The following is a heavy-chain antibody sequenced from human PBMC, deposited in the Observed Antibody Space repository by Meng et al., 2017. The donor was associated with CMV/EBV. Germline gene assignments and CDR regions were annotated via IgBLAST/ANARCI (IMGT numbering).Heavy chain of an antibody. CDR1: GGTFSSYA. J-gene: IGHJ6*02. V-gene: IGHV1-69*05. CDR3: ARYRFCSSITCHARGHYYNYGMDV. Sequence: SVKVSCKASGGTFSSYAISWVRQAPGQGLEWMGGIIPLFGTANYAQKFQGRVTITTDESTSIAYMELNSLRSEDTAVYHCARYRFCSSITCHARGHYYNYGMDVWGQGTTVTVSS. D-gene: IGHD2-2*01. CDR2: IIPLFGTA.